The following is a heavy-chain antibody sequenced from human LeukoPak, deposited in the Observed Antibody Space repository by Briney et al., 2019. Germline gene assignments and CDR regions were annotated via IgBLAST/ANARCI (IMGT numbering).Heavy chain of an antibody. CDR2: IYPGDSDT. CDR3: ARQGDYDFWSGYYTAGWFDP. D-gene: IGHD3-3*01. J-gene: IGHJ5*02. Sequence: GESLKISCKGSGYSFTSYWIGWVRQMPGKGLAWIGIIYPGDSDTSYSPSFQGQVTISADKSISTAYLQWSSLKASDTAMYYCARQGDYDFWSGYYTAGWFDPWGQGTLVTVSS. CDR1: GYSFTSYW. V-gene: IGHV5-51*01.